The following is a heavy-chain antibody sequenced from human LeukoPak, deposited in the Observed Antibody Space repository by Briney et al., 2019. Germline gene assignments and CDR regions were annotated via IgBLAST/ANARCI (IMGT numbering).Heavy chain of an antibody. Sequence: PGGSLRLSCAASGFTFSSYAMHWVRQAPGKGLEWVAVISYDGSNKYYADSVRGRFTISRDNSKNTLYLQMNSLRAEDTAVYYCASDGSPPRVATILELPTYPYDYWGQGTLVTVSS. CDR2: ISYDGSNK. CDR1: GFTFSSYA. CDR3: ASDGSPPRVATILELPTYPYDY. D-gene: IGHD5-12*01. V-gene: IGHV3-30-3*01. J-gene: IGHJ4*02.